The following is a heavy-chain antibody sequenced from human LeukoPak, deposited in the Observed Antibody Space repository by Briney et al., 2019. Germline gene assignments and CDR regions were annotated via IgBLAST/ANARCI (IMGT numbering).Heavy chain of an antibody. V-gene: IGHV5-51*01. CDR1: GYSFNFYW. CDR3: ARQDGSGIYYFDY. CDR2: IYPGDSDT. D-gene: IGHD3-10*01. Sequence: GESLKISCKGSGYSFNFYWIAWVRQMPGKGLEWMGIIYPGDSDTRYSPSFQGQVTISADKSISTSYLPWNSLKASDTAIYYCARQDGSGIYYFDYWGQGTLVTVSS. J-gene: IGHJ4*02.